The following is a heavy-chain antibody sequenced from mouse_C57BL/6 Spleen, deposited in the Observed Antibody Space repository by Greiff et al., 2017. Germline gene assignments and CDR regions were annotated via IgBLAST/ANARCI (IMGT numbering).Heavy chain of an antibody. V-gene: IGHV3-1*01. J-gene: IGHJ3*01. CDR1: GYSITSGYD. D-gene: IGHD2-4*01. Sequence: VQLQESGPGMVKPSQSLSLTCTVTGYSITSGYDWHWIRHFPGNKLEWMGYISYSGSTNYNPSLKSRISITHDTSKNHFFLKLNSVTTEDTATYYCAIDDYDGGFAYWGQGTLVTVSA. CDR3: AIDDYDGGFAY. CDR2: ISYSGST.